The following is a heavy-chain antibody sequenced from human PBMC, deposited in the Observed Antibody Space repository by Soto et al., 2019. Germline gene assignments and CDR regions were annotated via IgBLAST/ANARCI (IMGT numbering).Heavy chain of an antibody. V-gene: IGHV3-23*01. CDR1: GFTFSSYA. CDR2: ISGSGGST. Sequence: GGSLRLSCAASGFTFSSYAMSWVRQAPGKGLEWVSAISGSGGSTYYADSVKGRFTISRDNSKNTLYLQMNSLRAEDPAVYYCAKPAVVVTAIPGFYYFDYWGQGTLVTVSS. D-gene: IGHD2-21*02. CDR3: AKPAVVVTAIPGFYYFDY. J-gene: IGHJ4*02.